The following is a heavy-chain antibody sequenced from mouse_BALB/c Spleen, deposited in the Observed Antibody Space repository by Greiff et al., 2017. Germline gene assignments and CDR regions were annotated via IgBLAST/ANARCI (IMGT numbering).Heavy chain of an antibody. Sequence: EVQLQQSGAELVRPGALVKLSCKASGFNIKDYYMHWVKQRPEQGLEWIGWIDPENGNTIYDPKFQGKASITADTSSNTAYLQLSSLTSEDTAVYYCARNYYDYDGSGWFAYWGQGTLVTVSA. D-gene: IGHD2-4*01. CDR1: GFNIKDYY. CDR3: ARNYYDYDGSGWFAY. CDR2: IDPENGNT. J-gene: IGHJ3*01. V-gene: IGHV14-1*02.